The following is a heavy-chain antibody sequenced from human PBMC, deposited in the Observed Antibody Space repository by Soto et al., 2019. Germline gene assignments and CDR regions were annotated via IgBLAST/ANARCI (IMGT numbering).Heavy chain of an antibody. J-gene: IGHJ6*03. Sequence: QVQLVQSGAEVKKPGASVKVSCKASGYTFTSYDINWVRQATGQGLEWMGWMNPNSGNTGYAQKLEGRVTMARKTSVSTAYMELSSLRSEDTAVYYCARGPGSWYYYYMDVWGKGTTVTVSS. CDR1: GYTFTSYD. CDR3: ARGPGSWYYYYMDV. V-gene: IGHV1-8*01. CDR2: MNPNSGNT. D-gene: IGHD6-13*01.